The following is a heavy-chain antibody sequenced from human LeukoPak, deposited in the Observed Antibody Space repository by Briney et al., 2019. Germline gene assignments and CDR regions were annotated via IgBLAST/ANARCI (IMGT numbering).Heavy chain of an antibody. CDR2: ISGSGGST. CDR1: GFTFSSYA. D-gene: IGHD5-24*01. V-gene: IGHV3-23*01. CDR3: AKSHGPHYYYFYGMDV. Sequence: GGSLRLSCAASGFTFSSYAMSWVRQAPGKGLEWVSGISGSGGSTYYADSVKGRFTISRGNSKNTLYLQMNSLRAEDTAVYYCAKSHGPHYYYFYGMDVWGQGTTVTVSS. J-gene: IGHJ6*02.